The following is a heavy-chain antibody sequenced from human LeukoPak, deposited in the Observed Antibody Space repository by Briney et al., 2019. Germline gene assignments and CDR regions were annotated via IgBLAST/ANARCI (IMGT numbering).Heavy chain of an antibody. Sequence: ASVKVSCKVSGYTLTELAMHWVRQAPGKGLEWIGGFDPEKGETIYTQQLQDRLTMTEDTSTDTAYMELSSLTSEDTAVYYCATPLGPLGLIPYYFDYWGQGTLVTVSS. CDR2: FDPEKGET. D-gene: IGHD2-21*01. CDR3: ATPLGPLGLIPYYFDY. V-gene: IGHV1-24*01. J-gene: IGHJ4*02. CDR1: GYTLTELA.